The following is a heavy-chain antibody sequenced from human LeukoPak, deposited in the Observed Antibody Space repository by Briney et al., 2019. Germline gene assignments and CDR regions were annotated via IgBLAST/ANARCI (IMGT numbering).Heavy chain of an antibody. CDR2: IYYSGST. CDR1: GGSISSYY. Sequence: SETLSLTCTVSGGSISSYYWSWIRQPPGKGLEWIGYIYYSGSTNYNPSLKSRVTISVDTSKTQFSLRLSSVTAADTAVYYCARAQFYDYGMDVWGRGTAVTVSS. CDR3: ARAQFYDYGMDV. D-gene: IGHD5-24*01. J-gene: IGHJ6*02. V-gene: IGHV4-59*01.